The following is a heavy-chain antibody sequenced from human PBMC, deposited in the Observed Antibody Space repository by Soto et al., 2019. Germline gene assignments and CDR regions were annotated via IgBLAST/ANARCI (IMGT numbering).Heavy chain of an antibody. V-gene: IGHV3-23*01. CDR3: AKGLNYYGSGSYIWY. CDR2: ISGSGGST. Sequence: GGSLRLSCAASGFTFSSCAMSWVRQAPGKGLEWVSAISGSGGSTYYADSVKGRFTISRDNSKNTLYLQMNSLRAEDTAVYYCAKGLNYYGSGSYIWYWGQGTLVTVPS. J-gene: IGHJ4*02. CDR1: GFTFSSCA. D-gene: IGHD3-10*01.